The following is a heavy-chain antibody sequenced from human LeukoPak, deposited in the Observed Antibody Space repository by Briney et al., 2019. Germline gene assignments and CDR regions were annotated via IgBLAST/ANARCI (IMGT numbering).Heavy chain of an antibody. CDR3: ARGADGYNPGYFDY. CDR1: GGSISSSNW. Sequence: PSETLSLTCAVSGGSISSSNWWSWVRQPPGKGLEWIGEIYHSGNTNYNPSLKSRVTISGDTSKNQFSLKLSSVTAADTAVYYCARGADGYNPGYFDYWGQGTLVTVSS. D-gene: IGHD5-24*01. V-gene: IGHV4-4*02. CDR2: IYHSGNT. J-gene: IGHJ4*02.